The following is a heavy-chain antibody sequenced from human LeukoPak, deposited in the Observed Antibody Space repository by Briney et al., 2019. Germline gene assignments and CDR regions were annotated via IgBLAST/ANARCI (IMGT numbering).Heavy chain of an antibody. CDR3: ARDRGGSYSAIDY. CDR1: GFTFSSYS. D-gene: IGHD2-15*01. Sequence: PGGSLRLSCAASGFTFSSYSLNWVRQAPGKGPEWVSFIRSSSITIYYADSVKGRFTISRDNAEKSLYLQMNSLRAEDTAVYYCARDRGGSYSAIDYWGQGTLVTVSS. J-gene: IGHJ4*02. V-gene: IGHV3-48*04. CDR2: IRSSSITI.